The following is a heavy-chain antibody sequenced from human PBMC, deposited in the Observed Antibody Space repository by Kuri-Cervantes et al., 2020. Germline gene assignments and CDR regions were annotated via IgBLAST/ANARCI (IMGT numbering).Heavy chain of an antibody. D-gene: IGHD5-12*01. V-gene: IGHV3-74*03. CDR1: GFTFSNHW. CDR2: INGDGSTT. CDR3: AREWLRLAGLDY. Sequence: GGSLRLSCEASGFTFSNHWVHWVRQAPGKGLLWVSRINGDGSTTTYADSVKGRFTISRDNAKNTLYLQMNSLRAGDTAVYYCAREWLRLAGLDYWGQGTLVTVSS. J-gene: IGHJ4*02.